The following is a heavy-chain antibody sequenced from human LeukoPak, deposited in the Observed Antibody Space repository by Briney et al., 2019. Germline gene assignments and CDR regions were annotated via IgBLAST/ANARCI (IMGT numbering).Heavy chain of an antibody. CDR1: GFTFSSYA. D-gene: IGHD3-22*01. Sequence: PGWSLRLSCAASGFTFSSYAMTWVRQSPGKGLEWVSSISGSGGNTYSADSVKGRCTISRDNSKKTLYPQMNSLRAEDTAVYYCAKGMSATSGYLELEYWGQGTLVTVSS. CDR2: ISGSGGNT. CDR3: AKGMSATSGYLELEY. V-gene: IGHV3-23*01. J-gene: IGHJ4*02.